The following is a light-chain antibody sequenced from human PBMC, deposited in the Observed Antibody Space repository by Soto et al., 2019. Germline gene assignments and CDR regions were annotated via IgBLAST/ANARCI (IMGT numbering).Light chain of an antibody. V-gene: IGLV2-14*03. CDR3: CSYATGSVYV. J-gene: IGLJ1*01. CDR1: STDVGGYNY. Sequence: QSALTQPASVSGSPEQSITISCTGTSTDVGGYNYVSWYQQHPGKAPKLMIYDVSNRPSGVSNRFSGSKYGNTASLTISGLQAEDEADYFCCSYATGSVYVFGTGTKLTVL. CDR2: DVS.